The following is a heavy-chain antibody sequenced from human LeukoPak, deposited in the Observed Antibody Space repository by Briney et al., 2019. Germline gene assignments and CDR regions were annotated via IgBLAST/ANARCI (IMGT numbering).Heavy chain of an antibody. CDR3: ARGRQLELSGWFDP. D-gene: IGHD1-7*01. CDR1: GGSISSYY. CDR2: IYYSGST. J-gene: IGHJ5*02. V-gene: IGHV4-59*01. Sequence: PSETLSLTCTVSGGSISSYYWSWIRQPPGKGLEWIGYIYYSGSTNYNPSLKSRVTILVDTSKNQFSLKLSSVTAADTAVYYCARGRQLELSGWFDPWGQGTLVTVSS.